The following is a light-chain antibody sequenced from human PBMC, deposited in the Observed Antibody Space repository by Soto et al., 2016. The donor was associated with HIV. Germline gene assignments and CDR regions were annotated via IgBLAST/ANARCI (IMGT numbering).Light chain of an antibody. CDR1: NIGSKS. V-gene: IGLV3-21*03. J-gene: IGLJ2*01. Sequence: SYELTQPPSVSVAPGKTARIACGGNNIGSKSVHWYQQRPGQAPVMVVYDDSDRPSGIPERFSGSNSGNMATLTISRVEAGDEADYYCQVWDTSTDHIIFGGGTKLTV. CDR3: QVWDTSTDHII. CDR2: DDS.